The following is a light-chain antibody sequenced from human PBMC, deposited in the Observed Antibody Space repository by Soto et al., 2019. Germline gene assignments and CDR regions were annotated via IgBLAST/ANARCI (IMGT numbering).Light chain of an antibody. Sequence: DIVMTQSPDSLAVSLGERATINCKSSQSVLYSSNNKNYLGWYQQKVGQPPKLLIYWASTRESGVPDRFSGSGSGTDFTLTIRSLQADDVAVYYCQQYYSKLLTFGGGTKVETK. CDR3: QQYYSKLLT. V-gene: IGKV4-1*01. CDR2: WAS. CDR1: QSVLYSSNNKNY. J-gene: IGKJ4*01.